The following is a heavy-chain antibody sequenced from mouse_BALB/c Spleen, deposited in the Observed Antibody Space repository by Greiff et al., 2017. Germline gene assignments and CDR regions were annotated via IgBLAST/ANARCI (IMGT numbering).Heavy chain of an antibody. CDR2: ISSGGSYT. Sequence: EVMLVESGGGLVKPGGSLKLSCAASGFTFSSYAMSWVRQSPEKRLEWVAEISSGGSYTYYPDTVTGRFTISRDNAKNTLYLEMSSLRSEDTAMYYCARGDYYGTYFDYWGQGTTLTVSS. V-gene: IGHV5-9-4*01. CDR3: ARGDYYGTYFDY. J-gene: IGHJ2*01. CDR1: GFTFSSYA. D-gene: IGHD1-1*01.